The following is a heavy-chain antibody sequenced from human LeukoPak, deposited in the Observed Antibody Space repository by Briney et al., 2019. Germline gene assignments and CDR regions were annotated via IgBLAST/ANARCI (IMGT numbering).Heavy chain of an antibody. Sequence: GGSLRLSCAASGFTFSSYAMHWVRQAPGKGLEWVAVISYDGSNKYYADSVKGRFTISRDNSKNTLYLQMNSLRAEDTAVHYCARESLNDYGDYHYDYWGQGTLVTVSS. CDR3: ARESLNDYGDYHYDY. CDR1: GFTFSSYA. J-gene: IGHJ4*02. V-gene: IGHV3-30-3*01. D-gene: IGHD4-17*01. CDR2: ISYDGSNK.